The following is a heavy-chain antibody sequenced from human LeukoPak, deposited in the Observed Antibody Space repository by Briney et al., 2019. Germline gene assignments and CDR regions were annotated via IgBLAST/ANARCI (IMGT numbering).Heavy chain of an antibody. CDR2: INHSGST. D-gene: IGHD3-16*01. CDR3: ARGDNYVFFDY. V-gene: IGHV4-34*01. J-gene: IGHJ4*02. CDR1: GGSFSGYY. Sequence: SETLSLTCVVYGGSFSGYYWSWIRQPPGKGLEWIGEINHSGSTNYNPSLKSRVTISVDTSKNQFSLKLSSVTAADTAVYYCARGDNYVFFDYWGQGTLVTVSS.